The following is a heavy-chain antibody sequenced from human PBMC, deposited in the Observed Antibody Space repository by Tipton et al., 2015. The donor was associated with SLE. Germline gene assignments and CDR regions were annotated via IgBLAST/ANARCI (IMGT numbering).Heavy chain of an antibody. Sequence: TLSLTCAVYGGSFSGYYWSWIRQPPGKGLEWIGEINHSGSTNYNPSLKSRVTIFVDTSKNQFSLKLSSVTAADTAVYYCARHPSVYYFDYWGQGTLVTVSS. D-gene: IGHD1-14*01. J-gene: IGHJ4*02. CDR1: GGSFSGYY. CDR3: ARHPSVYYFDY. V-gene: IGHV4-34*01. CDR2: INHSGST.